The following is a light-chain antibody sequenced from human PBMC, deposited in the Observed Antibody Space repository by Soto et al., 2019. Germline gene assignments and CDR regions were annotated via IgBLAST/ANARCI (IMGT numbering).Light chain of an antibody. CDR3: LQYHNLWA. CDR2: RAS. CDR1: QNIYYN. V-gene: IGKV3-15*01. Sequence: ILMTQSPATVSVSPGESATLSCRASQNIYYNVAWYQQRPGQAPRILIYRASTRAPGVPARFSGSGSGTEFTLTISSLQPEDFTVYSCLQYHNLWAFGQGTKVEI. J-gene: IGKJ1*01.